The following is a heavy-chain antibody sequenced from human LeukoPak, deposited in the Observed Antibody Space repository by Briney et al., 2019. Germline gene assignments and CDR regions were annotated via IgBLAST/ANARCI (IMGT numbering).Heavy chain of an antibody. Sequence: PSETLSLTCTVSGGSISSYYWSWIRQPLGKGLEWIGYIYYSGSTNYNPSLKSRVTIPVDTSKNQFSLKLSSVTAADTAVYYCARDDSSGWYMTDWGQGTLVTVSS. J-gene: IGHJ4*02. CDR2: IYYSGST. CDR1: GGSISSYY. CDR3: ARDDSSGWYMTD. V-gene: IGHV4-59*01. D-gene: IGHD6-19*01.